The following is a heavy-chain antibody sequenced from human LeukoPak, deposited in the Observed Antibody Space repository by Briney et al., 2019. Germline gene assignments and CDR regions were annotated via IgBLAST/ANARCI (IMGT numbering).Heavy chain of an antibody. CDR3: ARTVVTHAVYYGMDV. CDR1: GGSIISSSYY. V-gene: IGHV4-39*07. CDR2: IYYSGST. J-gene: IGHJ6*02. D-gene: IGHD4-23*01. Sequence: PSETLSLTCTVSGGSIISSSYYWGWIRQPPGKGLEWIGSIYYSGSTYHNPSLKSRVTISVDTSKNQFSLKLSSVTAADTAVYYCARTVVTHAVYYGMDVWGQGTTVTVSS.